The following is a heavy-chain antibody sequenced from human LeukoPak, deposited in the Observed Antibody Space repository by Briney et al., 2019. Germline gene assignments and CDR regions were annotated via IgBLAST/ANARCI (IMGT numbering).Heavy chain of an antibody. CDR1: GGSFSGYY. CDR2: INLSGGT. V-gene: IGHV4-34*01. J-gene: IGHJ6*03. Sequence: PSETLSLTCAVYGGSFSGYYWSWIRQPPGKGLEWIGEINLSGGTNYNPSLKSRVTISVDTPKNQFSLKLSSVTAADTAVYYCARRRFGESGHYYYYYMDVWGKGTTVTVSS. CDR3: ARRRFGESGHYYYYYMDV. D-gene: IGHD3-10*01.